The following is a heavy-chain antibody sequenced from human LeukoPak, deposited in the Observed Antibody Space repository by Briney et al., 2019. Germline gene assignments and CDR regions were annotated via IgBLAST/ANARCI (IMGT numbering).Heavy chain of an antibody. CDR3: ARGVESSGWSVHYYYGMDV. CDR2: IIPIFGTA. V-gene: IGHV1-69*13. D-gene: IGHD6-19*01. J-gene: IGHJ6*02. CDR1: GGTFSSYA. Sequence: ASVKVSCKASGGTFSSYAISWVRQAPGQGLEWMGGIIPIFGTANYAQKFQGRVTITADESTSTAYMELSSLRSEDTAVYYCARGVESSGWSVHYYYGMDVWGQGTTVTVSS.